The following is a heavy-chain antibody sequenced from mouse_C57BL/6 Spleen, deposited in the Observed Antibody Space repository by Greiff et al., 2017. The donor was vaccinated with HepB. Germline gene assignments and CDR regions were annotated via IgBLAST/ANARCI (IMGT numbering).Heavy chain of an antibody. Sequence: DVMLVESGGGLVKPGGSLKLSCAASGFTFSSYAMSWVRQTPEKRLEWVATISDGGSYTYYPDNVKGRFTISRDNAKNNLYLQMSHLKSEDTAMYYCARSRNSYWYFDVWGTGTTVTVSS. CDR2: ISDGGSYT. CDR3: ARSRNSYWYFDV. CDR1: GFTFSSYA. J-gene: IGHJ1*03. V-gene: IGHV5-4*03.